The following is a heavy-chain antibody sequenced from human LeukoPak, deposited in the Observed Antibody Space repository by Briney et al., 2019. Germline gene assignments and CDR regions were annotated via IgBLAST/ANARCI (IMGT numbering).Heavy chain of an antibody. J-gene: IGHJ3*01. CDR1: GVTFSYDW. V-gene: IGHV3-74*03. Sequence: GGSLRLSCATSGVTFSYDWMHWVRHAPGERVGWGSRIKGDAISTAYADSVKGRFIISRDNAKNTLYLHMNSLRADDTAVYYCARDLGQCSGGGCHPVAFDFWGQGTMVTVSS. CDR3: ARDLGQCSGGGCHPVAFDF. CDR2: IKGDAIST. D-gene: IGHD2-15*01.